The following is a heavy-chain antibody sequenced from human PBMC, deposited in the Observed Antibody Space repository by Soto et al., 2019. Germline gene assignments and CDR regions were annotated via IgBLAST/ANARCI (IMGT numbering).Heavy chain of an antibody. CDR2: ISAYNGNT. CDR3: ARDPGRYDFWSGYYQGYGYGMDV. D-gene: IGHD3-3*01. J-gene: IGHJ6*02. CDR1: GYTFTSYG. V-gene: IGHV1-18*01. Sequence: ASVKVSFKASGYTFTSYGISWVRQAPGQGLEWMGWISAYNGNTNYAQKLQGRVTMTTDTSTSTAYMELRSLRSDDTAVYYCARDPGRYDFWSGYYQGYGYGMDVWGQGTTVTVSS.